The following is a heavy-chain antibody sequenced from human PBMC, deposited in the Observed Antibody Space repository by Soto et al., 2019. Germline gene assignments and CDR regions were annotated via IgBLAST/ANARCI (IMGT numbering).Heavy chain of an antibody. J-gene: IGHJ1*01. Sequence: QISLKEAGPTLVRPTQTLTLTCTFSVFSLTSSGMGVGWIRQPPGKALEGLALIYWDDDKRYGPSLRSRLTITKATSKNQVVLIMTDMNPVDTATYYGAHYDLQHWGQGTLVTVSS. V-gene: IGHV2-5*05. CDR1: VFSLTSSGMG. CDR3: AHYDLQH. CDR2: IYWDDDK.